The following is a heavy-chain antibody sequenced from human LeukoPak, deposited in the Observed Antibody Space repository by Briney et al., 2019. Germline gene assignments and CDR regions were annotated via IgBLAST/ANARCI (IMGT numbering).Heavy chain of an antibody. J-gene: IGHJ4*02. Sequence: GESLKISCKGSGYLFTHYWIAWVRQLPGRGLEWMGIMLPGDSLTTYSPSFQGHVTMSVDKSVATAYLQLNSLKASDTAIYYCAGAGVAVGGRFYYDYWGQGTLVSVS. CDR2: MLPGDSLT. CDR3: AGAGVAVGGRFYYDY. V-gene: IGHV5-51*01. CDR1: GYLFTHYW. D-gene: IGHD6-19*01.